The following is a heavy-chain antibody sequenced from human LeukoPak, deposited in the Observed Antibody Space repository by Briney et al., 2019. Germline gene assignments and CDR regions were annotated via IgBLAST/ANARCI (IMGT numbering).Heavy chain of an antibody. D-gene: IGHD3-10*01. V-gene: IGHV3-23*01. CDR1: GFTFTSYA. Sequence: GGSLRLSCAASGFTFTSYAMSWVRQAPGKGLGWVSTITSNGGSTDYAHSVKGRFTISRDSSKNTLDLQMDSLRAEDTAVYYCAKDGRVVRVFDYWGQGTLVTVSS. J-gene: IGHJ4*02. CDR3: AKDGRVVRVFDY. CDR2: ITSNGGST.